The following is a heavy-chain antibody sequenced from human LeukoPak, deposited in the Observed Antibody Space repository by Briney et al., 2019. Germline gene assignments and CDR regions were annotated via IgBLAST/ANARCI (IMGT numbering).Heavy chain of an antibody. Sequence: ASVKVSCKASGGTFSSYAISWVRQAPGQGLEWMGRIIPILGIANYAQKFQGRVTITADKSTSTAYMELSSLRPEDTAVYYCARETHGWGSYGGFDPGGQEPLVTVSS. D-gene: IGHD3-10*01. CDR1: GGTFSSYA. CDR2: IIPILGIA. V-gene: IGHV1-69*04. J-gene: IGHJ5*02. CDR3: ARETHGWGSYGGFDP.